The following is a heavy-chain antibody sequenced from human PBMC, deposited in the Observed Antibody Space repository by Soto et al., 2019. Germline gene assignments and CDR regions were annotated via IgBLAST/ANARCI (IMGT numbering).Heavy chain of an antibody. CDR1: GFSISTYS. CDR2: ISSGSTSI. CDR3: AACRPTSPYDWFDAMDV. Sequence: EVQLVESGGGLVNPGGSLRLSCTASGFSISTYSLQWVRQVPGKGLEWVSYISSGSTSIYYANSVKGRFTISRDNADNSLFLQMNSLRDEDTAVYYCAACRPTSPYDWFDAMDVWGQGTTVSVSS. D-gene: IGHD3-9*01. J-gene: IGHJ6*02. V-gene: IGHV3-48*02.